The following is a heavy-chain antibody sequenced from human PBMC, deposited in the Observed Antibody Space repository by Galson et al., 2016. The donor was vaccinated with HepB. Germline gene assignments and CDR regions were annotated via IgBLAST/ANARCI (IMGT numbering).Heavy chain of an antibody. D-gene: IGHD3-10*01. CDR1: GFTFDGSS. Sequence: SLRLSCAASGFTFDGSSIHWVRQASGKGLEWVARIRGNRDNYATAYTASVRGRFTISRDDSKNTAYLQMNSLKTEDTAVYYCARGSGHPTFDYWGQGTLVTVSS. CDR3: ARGSGHPTFDY. J-gene: IGHJ4*02. CDR2: IRGNRDNYAT. V-gene: IGHV3-73*01.